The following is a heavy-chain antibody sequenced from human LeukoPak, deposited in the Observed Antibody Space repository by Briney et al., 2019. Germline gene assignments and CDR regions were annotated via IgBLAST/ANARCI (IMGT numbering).Heavy chain of an antibody. CDR2: IKSKADGGTA. D-gene: IGHD1-26*01. V-gene: IGHV3-15*01. CDR3: ARDSGYSGSHY. CDR1: GLSFSNAW. Sequence: PGGSLRLSCVASGLSFSNAWMSWVRQVPGKGLEWIGRIKSKADGGTADYAEAVKGRFTISTDDPKTTLYLQMSSLKTEDTAVYYCARDSGYSGSHYGGQGTLVTVSS. J-gene: IGHJ4*02.